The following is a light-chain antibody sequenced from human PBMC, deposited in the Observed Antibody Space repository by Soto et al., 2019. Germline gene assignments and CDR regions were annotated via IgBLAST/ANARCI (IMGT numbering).Light chain of an antibody. CDR1: QNVLYSSNNKNY. J-gene: IGKJ4*01. CDR2: WAS. CDR3: QQYYSTPPLT. V-gene: IGKV4-1*01. Sequence: DIVMTQSPDSLAVSLGERATINCKSSQNVLYSSNNKNYLAWYQQKPGQPPKLLIYWASTRESGVPDRFSGSGSGTDFPLTISSLQAEDAAVYYCQQYYSTPPLTFGGGTTVEI.